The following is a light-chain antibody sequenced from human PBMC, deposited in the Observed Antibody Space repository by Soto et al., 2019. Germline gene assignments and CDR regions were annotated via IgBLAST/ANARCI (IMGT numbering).Light chain of an antibody. V-gene: IGKV3D-15*01. CDR3: QQYHSWPPLT. J-gene: IGKJ4*01. Sequence: EVLMTQSPATLSVSPGERVTLSCRASQSIKINLAWYQQKPGQAPRVLIYGASSRASGIPDRFSGSGSGTDFTLTISRLEHDDFAFYYCQQYHSWPPLTFGGGTRVEIK. CDR1: QSIKIN. CDR2: GAS.